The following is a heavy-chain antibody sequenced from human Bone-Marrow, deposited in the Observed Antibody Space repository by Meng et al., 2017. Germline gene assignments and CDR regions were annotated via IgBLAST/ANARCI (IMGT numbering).Heavy chain of an antibody. CDR1: GYTFTGYY. CDR2: INPNSGGT. Sequence: ASVKVSCKASGYTFTGYYMHWVRQAPGQGLEWMGWINPNSGGTNYAQKFQGRVTMTRDTSISTAYMELSRLRSDDTAVYYCARVSRYDSSGYYLIPEDIWGQGTLVTVSS. D-gene: IGHD3-22*01. J-gene: IGHJ4*02. V-gene: IGHV1-2*02. CDR3: ARVSRYDSSGYYLIPEDI.